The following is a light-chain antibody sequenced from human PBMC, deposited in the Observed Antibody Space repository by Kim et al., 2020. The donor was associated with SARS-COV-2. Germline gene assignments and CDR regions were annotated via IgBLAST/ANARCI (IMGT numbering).Light chain of an antibody. J-gene: IGLJ2*01. Sequence: ELTQPPSASGTPGQRVTISCSGSSSNIGSNYVYWYQQLPGTAPKLLIYRNNQRPSGVPDRCSGSTSGTSASLAISGFRSEDEADYYCAAWDDSLSGHVVFGGGTQLTVL. CDR1: SSNIGSNY. V-gene: IGLV1-47*01. CDR3: AAWDDSLSGHVV. CDR2: RNN.